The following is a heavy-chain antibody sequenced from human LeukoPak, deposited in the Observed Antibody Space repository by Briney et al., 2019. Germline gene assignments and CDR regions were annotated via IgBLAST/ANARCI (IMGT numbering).Heavy chain of an antibody. CDR3: ARDRHYYDSSGYHYFDY. V-gene: IGHV3-53*05. CDR2: IYSGGNT. D-gene: IGHD3-22*01. Sequence: GGSLRLSCTVSGFTVSSNSMSWVRQAPGKGLEWVSFIYSGGNTHYSDSVKGRFTISRDNSKNTLYLQMNSLRAEDTAVYYCARDRHYYDSSGYHYFDYWGQGTLVTVSS. J-gene: IGHJ4*02. CDR1: GFTVSSNS.